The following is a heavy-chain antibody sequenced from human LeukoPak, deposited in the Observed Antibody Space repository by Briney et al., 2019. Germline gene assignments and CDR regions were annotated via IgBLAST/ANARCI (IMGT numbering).Heavy chain of an antibody. CDR3: ARARVGCTNYAFDI. CDR2: ISGGGDTT. J-gene: IGHJ3*02. CDR1: GFTFSTYA. Sequence: PGRSLRLSCAASGFTFSTYAMQWVRQAPGKGLEWVSAISGGGDTTYSAASVKGRFTISRDNSKNTLHLQMNSLRAEDTAVYYCARARVGCTNYAFDIWGQGTMVTVSS. D-gene: IGHD2-8*01. V-gene: IGHV3-23*01.